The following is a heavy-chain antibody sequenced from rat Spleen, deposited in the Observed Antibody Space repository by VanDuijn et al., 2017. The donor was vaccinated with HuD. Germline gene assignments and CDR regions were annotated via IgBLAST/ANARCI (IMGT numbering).Heavy chain of an antibody. CDR3: TTVQYRYNRNPWA. CDR1: GFTFSDYY. CDR2: ISYDGGST. D-gene: IGHD1-5*01. V-gene: IGHV5-20*01. Sequence: EVQLVESGGGLVQPGRSLKLSCAASGFTFSDYYMAWVRQAPTKGLEWVASISYDGGSTYYRDSVKGRFTISRDNAKSSLYLQMDSLRSEDTATYYCTTVQYRYNRNPWAWGQGASVTVSS. J-gene: IGHJ4*01.